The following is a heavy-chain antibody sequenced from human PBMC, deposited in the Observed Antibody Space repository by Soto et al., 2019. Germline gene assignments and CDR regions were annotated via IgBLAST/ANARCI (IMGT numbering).Heavy chain of an antibody. CDR3: ARHYERSGDGYNFESYYYYGMDV. CDR2: IYPGDSDT. D-gene: IGHD5-12*01. CDR1: GYSFTSYW. V-gene: IGHV5-51*01. J-gene: IGHJ6*02. Sequence: PGESLKISCKGSGYSFTSYWIGWVRQMPGKGLEWMGIIYPGDSDTRYSPSFQGQVTISADKSISTAYLQWSSLKASDTAMYYCARHYERSGDGYNFESYYYYGMDVWGQGTTVTVSS.